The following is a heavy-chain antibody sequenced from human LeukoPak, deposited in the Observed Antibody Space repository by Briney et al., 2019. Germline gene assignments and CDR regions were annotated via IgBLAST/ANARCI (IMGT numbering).Heavy chain of an antibody. V-gene: IGHV3-30-3*01. J-gene: IGHJ6*02. CDR1: GFTFNTYP. Sequence: GGPLRLSCSASGFTFNTYPMHWVRQSPGKGLEWVAVTSHDESYKFYAESVKGRFTISRDNSNNTLYLQMNTLRPEDTSVYYCARDRLFYFHSPDYRAGYFYAMDVWGQGTTVTVSS. CDR3: ARDRLFYFHSPDYRAGYFYAMDV. CDR2: TSHDESYK. D-gene: IGHD3-22*01.